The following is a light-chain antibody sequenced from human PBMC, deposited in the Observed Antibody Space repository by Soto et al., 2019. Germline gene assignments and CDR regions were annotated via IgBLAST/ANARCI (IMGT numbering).Light chain of an antibody. CDR1: SSDVGGYDY. Sequence: QPFLTQPPSVSVSPGQSVTISCTGTSSDVGGYDYVSWYQQRPGKAPKLLIYDVTKRPSGVPDRFSGSKSGNTASLTISGLQAEDEADFYCCSYGGSFPYVFGTGTKV. V-gene: IGLV2-11*01. CDR2: DVT. CDR3: CSYGGSFPYV. J-gene: IGLJ1*01.